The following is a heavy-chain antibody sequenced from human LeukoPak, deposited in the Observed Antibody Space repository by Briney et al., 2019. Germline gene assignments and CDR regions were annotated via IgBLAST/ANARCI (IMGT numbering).Heavy chain of an antibody. CDR1: GFTFSSYA. CDR3: VKGGYSGSYLPFDY. CDR2: ISSNGGST. V-gene: IGHV3-64D*09. Sequence: GGSLRLSCSASGFTFSSYAMHWVRQAPGKGLEYVSAISSNGGSTHYADSVKGRFTISRDNSKNTLYLQMSSLRAEDTAVYYCVKGGYSGSYLPFDYWGQGTLVTVSS. J-gene: IGHJ4*02. D-gene: IGHD1-26*01.